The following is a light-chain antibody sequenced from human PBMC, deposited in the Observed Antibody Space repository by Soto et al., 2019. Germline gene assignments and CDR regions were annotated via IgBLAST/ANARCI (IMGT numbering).Light chain of an antibody. CDR1: SSNIGSNS. Sequence: QPVLTQAPSASGTPGQRVTISCSGSSSNIGSNSVNWFQKVPGKAPKLLINRNDHRPSGVPDRFSGSKSGTSASLAISGLQSEDEADYYCAAWDNSVDGWMFGGGTKVTVL. CDR2: RND. CDR3: AAWDNSVDGWM. J-gene: IGLJ3*02. V-gene: IGLV1-44*01.